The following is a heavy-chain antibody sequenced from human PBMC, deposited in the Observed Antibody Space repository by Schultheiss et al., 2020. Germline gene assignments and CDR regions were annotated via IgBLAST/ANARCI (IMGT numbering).Heavy chain of an antibody. CDR3: ARDRLRGLRYGFSDSKFDP. CDR2: INHSGST. CDR1: GGSISSGSYY. J-gene: IGHJ5*02. Sequence: SETLSLTCTVSGGSISSGSYYWSWIRQPPGKGLEWIGEINHSGSTNYNPSLKSRVTISVDKSKNQFSLKLSSVTAADTAVYYCARDRLRGLRYGFSDSKFDPWGQGTLVTVSS. V-gene: IGHV4-39*07. D-gene: IGHD2-15*01.